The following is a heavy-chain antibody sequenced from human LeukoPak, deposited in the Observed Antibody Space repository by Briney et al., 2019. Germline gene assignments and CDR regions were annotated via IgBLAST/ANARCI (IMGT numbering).Heavy chain of an antibody. CDR3: ARDPALDGAFDI. CDR1: GFTLSSYS. D-gene: IGHD1-1*01. CDR2: ISSSSSYI. J-gene: IGHJ3*02. V-gene: IGHV3-21*01. Sequence: PGGSLRLSCAASGFTLSSYSMNWVRQAPGKGLEWVSSISSSSSYIYYADSVKGRFTISRDNAKNSLYLQMNSLRAEDTAVYYCARDPALDGAFDIWGQGTMVTVSS.